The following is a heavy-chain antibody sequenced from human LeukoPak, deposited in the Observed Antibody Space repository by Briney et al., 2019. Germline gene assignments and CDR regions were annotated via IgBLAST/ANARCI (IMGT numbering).Heavy chain of an antibody. Sequence: GGSLRLSCAASGFTFSTHAMTWVRQAPGKGLEWVSSIATGFDTYSADSVKGRFAISRDNSKNTLYLQMNNLRADDTALYYCARFPAFGSGTYRLDYWGQGTLVTVSS. V-gene: IGHV3-23*01. CDR2: IATGFDT. CDR3: ARFPAFGSGTYRLDY. D-gene: IGHD3-10*01. CDR1: GFTFSTHA. J-gene: IGHJ4*02.